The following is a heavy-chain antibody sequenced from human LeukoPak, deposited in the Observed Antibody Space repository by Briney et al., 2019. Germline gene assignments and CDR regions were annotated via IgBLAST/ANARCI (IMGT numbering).Heavy chain of an antibody. CDR1: GGTFSSYG. CDR3: AGDSAAVGFSFDY. J-gene: IGHJ4*02. D-gene: IGHD6-13*01. CDR2: IIPISGTA. V-gene: IGHV1-69*13. Sequence: EASVKVSCTASGGTFSSYGFTWVRQAPGQGLEWMGGIIPISGTANYAQKFQGRVTITADESASTAYMELSSLRSEDTAVYYCAGDSAAVGFSFDYWGQGTLVTVSS.